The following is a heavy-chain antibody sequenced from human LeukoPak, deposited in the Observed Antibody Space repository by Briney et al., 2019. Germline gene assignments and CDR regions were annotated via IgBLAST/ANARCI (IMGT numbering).Heavy chain of an antibody. CDR1: GFTFNSYW. V-gene: IGHV3-7*01. Sequence: QPGGSLRLSCAAPGFTFNSYWMNWVRQAPGKGLEWVANIKQDGAEKYYVDSVKGRFTISRDNAKSSLYLQMNSLRAEDTAVYYCVRDYNYGLDYWGQGTLVTVSS. CDR2: IKQDGAEK. D-gene: IGHD1-1*01. CDR3: VRDYNYGLDY. J-gene: IGHJ4*02.